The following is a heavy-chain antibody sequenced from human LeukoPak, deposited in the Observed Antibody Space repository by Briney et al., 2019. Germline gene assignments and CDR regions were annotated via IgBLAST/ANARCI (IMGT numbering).Heavy chain of an antibody. J-gene: IGHJ5*02. D-gene: IGHD2-2*01. V-gene: IGHV3-33*01. CDR1: GFTFSSYD. CDR3: ARDSGSTHNWFDP. CDR2: IWYDGGTK. Sequence: GGSLRLSCAASGFTFSSYDMHWVRQGPGKGLEWLAVIWYDGGTKFYADSVKGRFTISRDSSKNTMYLQINSLRVEDTAVYYCARDSGSTHNWFDPWGQGTLVTVSS.